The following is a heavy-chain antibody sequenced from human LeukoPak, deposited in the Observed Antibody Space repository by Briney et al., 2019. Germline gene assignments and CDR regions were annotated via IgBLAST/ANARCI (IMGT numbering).Heavy chain of an antibody. CDR3: ARADSSIAARLSRSSIFNYYYYMDV. CDR2: IRYDGSKK. J-gene: IGHJ6*03. V-gene: IGHV3-30*02. CDR1: GFSFNSYG. D-gene: IGHD6-6*01. Sequence: GGSLRLSCAASGFSFNSYGMHWVRQAPGKGLEWVAFIRYDGSKKYYADSLKGRISISRDNSKNTMYLQMNSLRAEDTAVYYCARADSSIAARLSRSSIFNYYYYMDVWGKGTTVTVSS.